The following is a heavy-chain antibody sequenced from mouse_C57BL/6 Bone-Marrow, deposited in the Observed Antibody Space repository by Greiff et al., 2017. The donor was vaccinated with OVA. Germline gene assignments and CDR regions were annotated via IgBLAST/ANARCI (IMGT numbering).Heavy chain of an antibody. CDR1: GYTFTDYY. D-gene: IGHD1-2*01. CDR2: INPNNGGT. V-gene: IGHV1-26*01. J-gene: IGHJ2*01. Sequence: EVQLQQSGPELVKPGASVKISCKASGYTFTDYYMNWVKQSHGKSLEWIGDINPNNGGTSYNQKFKGKATLTVDKSSSTAYMELRSLTSEDSAVYYCARRGTTADYWGQGTTLTVSS. CDR3: ARRGTTADY.